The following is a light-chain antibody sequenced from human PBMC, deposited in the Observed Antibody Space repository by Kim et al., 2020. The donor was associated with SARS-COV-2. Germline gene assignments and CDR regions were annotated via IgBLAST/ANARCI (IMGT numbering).Light chain of an antibody. Sequence: PGERATFSCRASQSIDTYLAWYQQRPGQAPRLLVYDASNRATGVPDRFSGSGSGTDFTLTISSLEPEDFSTYYCQQRNSWPPAVTFGGGTKVDIK. CDR3: QQRNSWPPAVT. V-gene: IGKV3-11*01. CDR1: QSIDTY. CDR2: DAS. J-gene: IGKJ4*01.